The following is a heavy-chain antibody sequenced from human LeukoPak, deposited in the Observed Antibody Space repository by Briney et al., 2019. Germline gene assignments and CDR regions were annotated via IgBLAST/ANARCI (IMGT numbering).Heavy chain of an antibody. V-gene: IGHV4-39*01. CDR2: IYYSGST. CDR3: ARPYCSSTSCYIGY. D-gene: IGHD2-2*02. CDR1: GGSISSSSYY. J-gene: IGHJ4*02. Sequence: SETLSLTCTVSGGSISSSSYYWGWIRQPPGKGLEWIGSIYYSGSTYYNPSLKSRVTTSVDTSKNQFSLKLSSVTAADTAVYYCARPYCSSTSCYIGYWGQGTLVTVSS.